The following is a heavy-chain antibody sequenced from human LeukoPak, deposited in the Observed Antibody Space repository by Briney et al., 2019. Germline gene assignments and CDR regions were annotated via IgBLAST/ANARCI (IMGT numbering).Heavy chain of an antibody. J-gene: IGHJ4*02. CDR3: AKYYDGTDYYYPLDYFDY. V-gene: IGHV3-23*01. CDR2: LGYSGNT. CDR1: GFTFSSYA. Sequence: PGGSLRLSCAASGFTFSSYAMSCVRQAPGKGLEWVSALGYSGNTYYADSVKGRFTIYRDNSKNTLFLQMNSLRAEDTAVYYCAKYYDGTDYYYPLDYFDYWGQRTLVTVSS. D-gene: IGHD3-22*01.